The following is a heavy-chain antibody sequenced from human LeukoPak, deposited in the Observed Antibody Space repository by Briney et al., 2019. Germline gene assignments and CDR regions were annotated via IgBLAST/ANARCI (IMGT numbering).Heavy chain of an antibody. CDR2: IWYDGSNK. J-gene: IGHJ6*02. V-gene: IGHV3-33*01. CDR3: ARAGGYCSSTSCYWDYYYGMDV. Sequence: PGGSLRLSCAASGFTFSSYGMHWVHQAPGKGLEWVAVIWYDGSNKYYADSVKGRFTISRDNSKNTLYLQMNSLRAEDTAVYYCARAGGYCSSTSCYWDYYYGMDVWGQGTTVTVSS. CDR1: GFTFSSYG. D-gene: IGHD2-2*01.